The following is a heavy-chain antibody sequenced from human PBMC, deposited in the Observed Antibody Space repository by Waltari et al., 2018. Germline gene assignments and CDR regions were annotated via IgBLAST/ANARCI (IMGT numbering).Heavy chain of an antibody. Sequence: QVQLVESGGGVVQPGRSLRLSCAASGFTFSSYGMHWVRQAPGKGLEWVAVISYDGSNKYYADSVKGRFTISRDNSKNTLYLQMNSLRAEDTAVYYCAKGNDILTGYYFDYWGQGTLVTVSS. CDR2: ISYDGSNK. CDR3: AKGNDILTGYYFDY. D-gene: IGHD3-9*01. CDR1: GFTFSSYG. V-gene: IGHV3-30*18. J-gene: IGHJ4*02.